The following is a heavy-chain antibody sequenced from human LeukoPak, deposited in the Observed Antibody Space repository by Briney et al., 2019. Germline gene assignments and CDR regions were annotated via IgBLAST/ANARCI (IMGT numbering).Heavy chain of an antibody. D-gene: IGHD4-17*01. J-gene: IGHJ4*02. Sequence: GSLRLSCAAPGFTFSDYWMSWVRQAPGKGLEWVANIKQDGSEKHYVDSVKGRFTISRDNAKNSLYLQMNSLRAEDTAVYYCARDLYGDYSPFDYWGQGTLVTVSS. CDR1: GFTFSDYW. CDR3: ARDLYGDYSPFDY. V-gene: IGHV3-7*04. CDR2: IKQDGSEK.